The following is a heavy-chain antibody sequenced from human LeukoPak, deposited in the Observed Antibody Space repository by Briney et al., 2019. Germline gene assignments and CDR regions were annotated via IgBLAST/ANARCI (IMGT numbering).Heavy chain of an antibody. CDR2: ISSSSSYT. D-gene: IGHD2-2*01. CDR3: ARYSPYCSSTSCYLDYYGMDV. J-gene: IGHJ6*04. Sequence: PGGSLRLSCAASGFTFSDYYMSWIRQAPGKGLEWVSYISSSSSYTNYADSVKGRFIISRDNAKNSLYLQMNSLRAEDTAVYYCARYSPYCSSTSCYLDYYGMDVWGKGTTVTVSS. V-gene: IGHV3-11*06. CDR1: GFTFSDYY.